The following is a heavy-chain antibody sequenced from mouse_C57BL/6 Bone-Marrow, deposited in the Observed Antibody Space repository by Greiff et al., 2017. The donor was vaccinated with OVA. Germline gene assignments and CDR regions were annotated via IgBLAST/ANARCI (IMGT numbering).Heavy chain of an antibody. CDR3: AQELCWYFDV. J-gene: IGHJ1*03. V-gene: IGHV8-8*01. CDR2: IWWDDDK. Sequence: QVTPKVSGPGTLQPSQTLSLTCHFSGLSLCTLGKGVGWTRQPSGTGLEWLSHIWWDDDKYYNPALKRRLTISKDTSKNKVFLKISNVDTADTATYYCAQELCWYFDVWGTGTTVTVSS. CDR1: GLSLCTLGKG. D-gene: IGHD4-1*01.